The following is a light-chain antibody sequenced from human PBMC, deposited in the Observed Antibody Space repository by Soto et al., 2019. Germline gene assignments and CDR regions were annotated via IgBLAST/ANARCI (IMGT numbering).Light chain of an antibody. V-gene: IGLV2-14*01. CDR2: EVS. CDR1: SSDVGGYNY. J-gene: IGLJ3*02. CDR3: FSYTTRSTWV. Sequence: QSVLTQPASVSGSPGQSITISCTGTSSDVGGYNYVSWYQQHPGKAPKFMIYEVSNRPSGVSNRFSGSKSGNTASLTISGLQADDEADYYCFSYTTRSTWVFGGGTTLTVL.